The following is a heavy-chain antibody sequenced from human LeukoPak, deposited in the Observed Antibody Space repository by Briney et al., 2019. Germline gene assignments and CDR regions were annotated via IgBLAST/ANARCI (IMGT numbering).Heavy chain of an antibody. CDR3: YTATPDY. D-gene: IGHD2-15*01. CDR2: IKQDGSEK. J-gene: IGHJ4*02. CDR1: GFTFSRYW. V-gene: IGHV3-7*01. Sequence: TGGSLRLSCAASGFTFSRYWMSWVRQAPGKGLEWVANIKQDGSEKNYVDSVKGRFTISRDNAKNSLYLQMNSLRAEDTAVYYCYTATPDYWGQGTLVTVSS.